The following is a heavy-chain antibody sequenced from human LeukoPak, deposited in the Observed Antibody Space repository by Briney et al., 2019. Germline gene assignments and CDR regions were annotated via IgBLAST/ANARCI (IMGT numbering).Heavy chain of an antibody. CDR3: ARRRKDSGRCFDY. CDR1: GGSISSSSYY. V-gene: IGHV4-39*01. CDR2: IYYSGST. Sequence: PSETLSLTCTVSGGSISSSSYYWGWIRQPPGKGLEWIGSIYYSGSTYYNPSLKSRVTISVDTSKNQFSLKPSSVTAADTAVYYCARRRKDSGRCFDYWGQGTLVTVSS. D-gene: IGHD1-26*01. J-gene: IGHJ4*02.